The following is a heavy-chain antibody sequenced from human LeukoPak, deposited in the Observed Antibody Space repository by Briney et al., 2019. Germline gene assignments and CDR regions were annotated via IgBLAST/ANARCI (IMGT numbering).Heavy chain of an antibody. D-gene: IGHD5-18*01. CDR3: ARDRYSYGYPYYFDY. J-gene: IGHJ4*02. CDR2: IKQDGSEK. V-gene: IGHV3-7*01. Sequence: GGSLRLSCAASGFTLSSYAMSWVRQAPGKGLEWVANIKQDGSEKYYVDSVKGRFTISRDNAKNSLYLQMNSLRAEDTAVYYCARDRYSYGYPYYFDYWGQGTLVTVSS. CDR1: GFTLSSYA.